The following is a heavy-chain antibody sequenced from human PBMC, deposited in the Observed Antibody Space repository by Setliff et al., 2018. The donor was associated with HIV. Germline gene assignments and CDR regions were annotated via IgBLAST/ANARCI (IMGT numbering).Heavy chain of an antibody. Sequence: GGSLRLSCAASGFTFSSYGMHWVRQAPGKGLEWVAVIWYDGSNKYYADSVKGRFTISRGNSKNTLYLQMNSLRAEDTAVYYCARDDPYSSSWYPLFDYWGQGTLVTVSS. D-gene: IGHD6-13*01. J-gene: IGHJ4*02. CDR2: IWYDGSNK. CDR1: GFTFSSYG. V-gene: IGHV3-33*08. CDR3: ARDDPYSSSWYPLFDY.